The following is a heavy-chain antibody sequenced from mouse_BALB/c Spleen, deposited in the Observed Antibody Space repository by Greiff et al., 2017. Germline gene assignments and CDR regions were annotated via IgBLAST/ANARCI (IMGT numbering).Heavy chain of an antibody. CDR3: ARTKGYNGYCRDSFAY. D-gene: IGHD2-3*01. Sequence: QVQLQQSGAELMKPGASVKISCKATGYTFSSYWIEWVKQRPGHGLEWIGEILPGSGSTNYNEKFKGKATITADTSSNTAYMQLSSLTSEDSAVYYCARTKGYNGYCRDSFAYRGQGTLVTVSA. CDR1: GYTFSSYW. V-gene: IGHV1-9*01. J-gene: IGHJ3*01. CDR2: ILPGSGST.